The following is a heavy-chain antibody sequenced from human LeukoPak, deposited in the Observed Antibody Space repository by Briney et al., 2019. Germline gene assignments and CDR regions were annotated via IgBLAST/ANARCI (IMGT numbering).Heavy chain of an antibody. CDR3: ARGLRRDCSSTSCRGYYGMDV. CDR2: INPNSGGT. D-gene: IGHD2-2*01. J-gene: IGHJ6*02. V-gene: IGHV1-2*02. Sequence: ASVKVSCKASGYTFTSYGISWVRQAPGQGLEWMGWINPNSGGTNYARKFQGRVTMTRDTSISTAYMELSRLRSDDTAVYYCARGLRRDCSSTSCRGYYGMDVWGQGTTVTVSS. CDR1: GYTFTSYG.